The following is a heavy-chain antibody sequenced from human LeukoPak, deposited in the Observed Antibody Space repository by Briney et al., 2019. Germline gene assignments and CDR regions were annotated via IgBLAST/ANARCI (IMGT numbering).Heavy chain of an antibody. CDR2: INPSGGST. CDR3: ASGGYNEPTFDY. J-gene: IGHJ4*02. Sequence: ASVKVSCKTSGYTFTDYHIHWMRQAPGQGLEWMGIINPSGGSTKYAQKFQGRITMTRDMSTSTVYMELSSLRSEDTAVYYCASGGYNEPTFDYWGQGTLVTVSS. CDR1: GYTFTDYH. V-gene: IGHV1-46*01. D-gene: IGHD5-24*01.